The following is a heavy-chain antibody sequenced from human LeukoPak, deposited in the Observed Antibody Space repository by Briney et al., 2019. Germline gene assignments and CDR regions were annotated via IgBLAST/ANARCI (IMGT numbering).Heavy chain of an antibody. Sequence: GGTLRLSCAASAFTFSSYGMGWVRQAPGKGLDWVSSISGSGAGTYYADSVKGRFTISRDNSKNTLYVQMKSLGAEDTALYYCARVRGGNRGYAFDIWGQGTMVTVSS. V-gene: IGHV3-23*01. CDR3: ARVRGGNRGYAFDI. CDR1: AFTFSSYG. D-gene: IGHD4-23*01. CDR2: ISGSGAGT. J-gene: IGHJ3*02.